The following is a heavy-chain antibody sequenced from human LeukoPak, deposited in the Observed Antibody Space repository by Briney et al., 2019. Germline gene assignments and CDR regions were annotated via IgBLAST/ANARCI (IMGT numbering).Heavy chain of an antibody. J-gene: IGHJ5*02. CDR3: ARRDEKGNWFDP. V-gene: IGHV4-34*01. CDR2: INHSGST. CDR1: GGSFSGYY. Sequence: SETLSLTCAVYGGSFSGYYWSWIRQPPGKGLEWIGEINHSGSTNYNPSLKSRVTISVDTSQNQFSLKLRSVTAADTAVYYCARRDEKGNWFDPWGQGTLVTVSS.